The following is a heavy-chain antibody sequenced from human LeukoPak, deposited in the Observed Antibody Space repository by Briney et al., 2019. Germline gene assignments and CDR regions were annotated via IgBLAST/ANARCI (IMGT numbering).Heavy chain of an antibody. CDR2: INPNSGGT. Sequence: VKVSCKASGYTFTGYYMHWVRQAPGQGLEWMGWINPNSGGTNYAQKFQGRVTMTRDTSISTAYMELSSLRSEDTAVYYCARGRGLRYCSGGSCYRWFWFDPWGQGTLVTVSS. D-gene: IGHD2-15*01. J-gene: IGHJ5*02. V-gene: IGHV1-2*02. CDR1: GYTFTGYY. CDR3: ARGRGLRYCSGGSCYRWFWFDP.